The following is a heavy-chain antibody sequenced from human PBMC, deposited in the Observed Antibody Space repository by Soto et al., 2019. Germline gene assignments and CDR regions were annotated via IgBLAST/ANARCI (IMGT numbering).Heavy chain of an antibody. CDR1: GFTFSSYA. J-gene: IGHJ4*02. Sequence: PGGSLRLSCAASGFTFSSYAMSWVRQAPGKGLEWVSAISGSGGSTYYADSVKGRFTISRDNSKNTLYPQMNSLRAEDTAVYYCAKENRKEGVWGSYFTHIPWTGYFDYWGQGTLVTVSS. V-gene: IGHV3-23*01. CDR2: ISGSGGST. CDR3: AKENRKEGVWGSYFTHIPWTGYFDY. D-gene: IGHD3-16*01.